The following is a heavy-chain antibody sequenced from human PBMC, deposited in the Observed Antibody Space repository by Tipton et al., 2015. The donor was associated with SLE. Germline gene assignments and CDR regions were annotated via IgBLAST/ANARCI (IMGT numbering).Heavy chain of an antibody. CDR2: IYYSGST. V-gene: IGHV4-34*01. CDR1: GGSFSGYY. J-gene: IGHJ2*01. D-gene: IGHD6-19*01. Sequence: TLSLTCAVYGGSFSGYYWSWIRQPPGKGLEWIGYIYYSGSTYYNPSLKSRVTISVDTSKNQFSLKLSSVTAADTAVYYCARLVGGSGSNWYVDLWGRGTLVTVSS. CDR3: ARLVGGSGSNWYVDL.